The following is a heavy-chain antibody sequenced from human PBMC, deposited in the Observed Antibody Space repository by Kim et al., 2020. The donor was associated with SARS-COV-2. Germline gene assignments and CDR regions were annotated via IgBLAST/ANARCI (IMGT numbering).Heavy chain of an antibody. D-gene: IGHD3-9*01. J-gene: IGHJ4*02. Sequence: GGSLRLSCAASGFTFSSYAMHWVRQAPGKGLEWVAVISYDGSNKYYADSVTGRFTISRDNSKNTLYLQMNSQRAEDTAVYYCARVATTGRVDVLRYFDWSLGYWGQGTLVTVSS. CDR1: GFTFSSYA. CDR3: ARVATTGRVDVLRYFDWSLGY. CDR2: ISYDGSNK. V-gene: IGHV3-30-3*01.